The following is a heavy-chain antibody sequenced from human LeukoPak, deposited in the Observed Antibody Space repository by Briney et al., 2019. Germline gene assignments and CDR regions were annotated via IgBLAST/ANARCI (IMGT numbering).Heavy chain of an antibody. Sequence: PGGSLRLSCAASGFTFSSYGMHWVRQAPGKGLEWVAVISYDGSNKYYADSVKGRFTISRDNSKNTLYLQMNSLRAEDTAVYYCGTLPTDIHVVGAAALPNYYGMDVWGQGTTVTVSS. CDR3: GTLPTDIHVVGAAALPNYYGMDV. V-gene: IGHV3-30*03. CDR1: GFTFSSYG. J-gene: IGHJ6*02. D-gene: IGHD2-15*01. CDR2: ISYDGSNK.